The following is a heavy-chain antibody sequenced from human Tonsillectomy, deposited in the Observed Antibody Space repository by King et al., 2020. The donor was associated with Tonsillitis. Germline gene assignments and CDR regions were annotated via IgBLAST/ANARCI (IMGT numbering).Heavy chain of an antibody. V-gene: IGHV1-8*01. Sequence: QLVQSGAEVKKPGASVKVSCKASGYTFTSYDINWVRQATGQGLEWMGWMNPNRGNTGYAQKFQGRVTMTRNKSISTAYMELSGLRSEDTAVYYCAKPALRAVSGDFDFWGQGTLVTVSS. CDR2: MNPNRGNT. D-gene: IGHD6-19*01. CDR1: GYTFTSYD. CDR3: AKPALRAVSGDFDF. J-gene: IGHJ4*02.